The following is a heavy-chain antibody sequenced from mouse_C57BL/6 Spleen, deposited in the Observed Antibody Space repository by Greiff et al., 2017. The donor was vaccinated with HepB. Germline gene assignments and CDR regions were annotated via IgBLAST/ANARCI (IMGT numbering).Heavy chain of an antibody. CDR1: GYTFTDYN. D-gene: IGHD2-1*01. V-gene: IGHV1-18*01. CDR3: ARWGIYYGNWQGDYAMDY. J-gene: IGHJ4*01. CDR2: INPNNGGT. Sequence: EVQLQQSGPELVKPGASVKIPCKASGYTFTDYNMDWVKQSHGKSLEWIGDINPNNGGTIYNQKFKGKATLTVDKSSSTAYMELRSLTSEDTAVYYCARWGIYYGNWQGDYAMDYWGQGTSVTVSS.